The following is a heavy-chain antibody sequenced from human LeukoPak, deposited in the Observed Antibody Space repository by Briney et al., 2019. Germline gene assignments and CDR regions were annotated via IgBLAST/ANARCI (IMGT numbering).Heavy chain of an antibody. J-gene: IGHJ4*02. V-gene: IGHV1-2*02. CDR3: ARADSSSWYRSYFDY. Sequence: ASLKVSCKASGYTFTGYYMHWVRQAPGQGLEWMGWINPNSGGTNYAQKFQGRVTMTRDTSISTAYMELSRLRSDDTAVYYCARADSSSWYRSYFDYWGEGTLVTVSS. CDR1: GYTFTGYY. D-gene: IGHD6-13*01. CDR2: INPNSGGT.